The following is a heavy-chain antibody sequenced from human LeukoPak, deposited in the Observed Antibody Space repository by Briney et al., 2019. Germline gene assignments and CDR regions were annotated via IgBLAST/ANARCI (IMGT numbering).Heavy chain of an antibody. CDR1: GFTFSNYS. J-gene: IGHJ6*03. V-gene: IGHV3-21*01. Sequence: GGSLRLSCAASGFTFSNYSMNWVRQAPGKGLEWVSCISSSSTYIYYAGSVKGRFTISRDNAKNSLYLQMNSLRAEDTAVYYCASLWNDGPLGYYDMDVWGKGTTVTVSS. CDR3: ASLWNDGPLGYYDMDV. D-gene: IGHD1-1*01. CDR2: ISSSSTYI.